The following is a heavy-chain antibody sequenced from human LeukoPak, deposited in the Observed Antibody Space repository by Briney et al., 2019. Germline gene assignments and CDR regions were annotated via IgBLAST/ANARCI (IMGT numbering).Heavy chain of an antibody. V-gene: IGHV3-30-3*01. J-gene: IGHJ1*01. CDR2: ISYDGSNK. CDR1: GFTFSSYA. D-gene: IGHD2-21*02. CDR3: ARPPPYCGGDCYFILQH. Sequence: GGSLRLSCAASGFTFSSYAMHWVRQAPGKGLEWVAVISYDGSNKYYADSVKGRLTISRDNSKNTLYLQMNSLRAEDTAVYYCARPPPYCGGDCYFILQHWGQGTLVTVSS.